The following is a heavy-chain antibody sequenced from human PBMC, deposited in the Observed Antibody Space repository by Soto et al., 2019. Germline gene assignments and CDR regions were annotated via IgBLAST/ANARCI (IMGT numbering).Heavy chain of an antibody. D-gene: IGHD1-1*01. J-gene: IGHJ4*02. Sequence: PGGSLRLSCAASGVTVRTNYMCWVRQAPGKGLEWVSVIYSDGRANYADSVKGRFTISRDNSKNTIYLHMNSLRAEDTAVYYCARGTSFQSDYWGQGTLVTVSS. CDR3: ARGTSFQSDY. V-gene: IGHV3-53*01. CDR1: GVTVRTNY. CDR2: IYSDGRA.